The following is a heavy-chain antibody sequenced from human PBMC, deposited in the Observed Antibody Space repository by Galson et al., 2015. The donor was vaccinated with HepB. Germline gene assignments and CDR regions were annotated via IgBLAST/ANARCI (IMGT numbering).Heavy chain of an antibody. CDR1: GFSLSTSGMC. CDR3: ARTPGAAAGYYYGMDV. J-gene: IGHJ6*02. V-gene: IGHV2-70*11. Sequence: PALVKPTQTLTLTCTFSGFSLSTSGMCVSWIRQPPGRALEWLARIDWDDDKYYSTSLKTRLTISKDTSKNQVVLTLTNMDPVDTATYYCARTPGAAAGYYYGMDVWGQGTTVTVSS. D-gene: IGHD6-13*01. CDR2: IDWDDDK.